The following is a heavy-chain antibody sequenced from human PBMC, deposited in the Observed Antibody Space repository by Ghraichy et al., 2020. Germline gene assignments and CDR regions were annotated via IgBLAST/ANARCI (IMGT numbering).Heavy chain of an antibody. V-gene: IGHV3-7*04. J-gene: IGHJ4*02. D-gene: IGHD3-16*01. Sequence: GGSLRLSCAASGFTFSSNWMTWVRQAPGKGLEWVANIKQDGSEGYYVDSVKGRFTISRDNAKNSLYLQMNSLRAEDTAVYYCARDGSYGGPDIDYWGQGTLVTVSS. CDR2: IKQDGSEG. CDR1: GFTFSSNW. CDR3: ARDGSYGGPDIDY.